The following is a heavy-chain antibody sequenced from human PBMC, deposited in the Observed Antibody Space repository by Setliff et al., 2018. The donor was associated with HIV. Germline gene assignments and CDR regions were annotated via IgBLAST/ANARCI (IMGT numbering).Heavy chain of an antibody. CDR3: ARAGVYYDSSGYCIDY. CDR1: GFTFSNAW. D-gene: IGHD3-22*01. V-gene: IGHV3-30*01. J-gene: IGHJ4*02. CDR2: MSYDGNNK. Sequence: GGSLRLSCAASGFTFSNAWMSWVRQAPGKGLEWVAVMSYDGNNKYYADSVKGRFTISRDNSKNTLFLQMNSLRPEDTAVYYCARAGVYYDSSGYCIDYWGQGTLVTVSS.